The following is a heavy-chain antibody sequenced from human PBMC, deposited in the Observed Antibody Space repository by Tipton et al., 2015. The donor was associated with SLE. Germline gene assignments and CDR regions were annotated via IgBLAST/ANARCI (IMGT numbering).Heavy chain of an antibody. CDR1: GYSFTSYW. D-gene: IGHD3-22*01. J-gene: IGHJ3*02. V-gene: IGHV5-10-1*01. CDR2: IDPSDSYT. Sequence: QSGAEVKKPGESLRISCKGSGYSFTSYWISWVRQMPGKGLEWMGRIDPSDSYTNYSPSFQGHVTISADKSISTAYLQLTSLKASDTAMYYCAREWEDNYDQSGYCDMWGQGTKVTVSS. CDR3: AREWEDNYDQSGYCDM.